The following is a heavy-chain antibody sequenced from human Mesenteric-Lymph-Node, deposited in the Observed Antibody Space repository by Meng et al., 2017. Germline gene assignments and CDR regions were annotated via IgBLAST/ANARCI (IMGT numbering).Heavy chain of an antibody. V-gene: IGHV3-49*03. CDR1: GFTFGDYA. CDR2: IRSKAYGGTT. D-gene: IGHD3-10*01. Sequence: GGSLRLSCTASGFTFGDYAMSWFRQAPGKGLEWVGFIRSKAYGGTTEYAASVKGRFTISRDDSKSIAYLQMNSLKTEDTAVYYCTSNSLWFGDSESLGDYWGQGTLVTVSS. CDR3: TSNSLWFGDSESLGDY. J-gene: IGHJ4*02.